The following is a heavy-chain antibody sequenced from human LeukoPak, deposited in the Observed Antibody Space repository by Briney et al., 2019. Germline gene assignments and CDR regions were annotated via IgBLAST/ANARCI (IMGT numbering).Heavy chain of an antibody. CDR1: GGSISSYY. D-gene: IGHD6-13*01. Sequence: SETLSLTCTVSGGSISSYYWSWIRQPAGKGLEWIGRIYTSGSTNYNPSLKSRVTMSVDTSKNQFSLKLSSVTAADTAVYYCARDGSSWPRNYYFDYWGQGTLVTVSS. J-gene: IGHJ4*02. CDR2: IYTSGST. V-gene: IGHV4-4*07. CDR3: ARDGSSWPRNYYFDY.